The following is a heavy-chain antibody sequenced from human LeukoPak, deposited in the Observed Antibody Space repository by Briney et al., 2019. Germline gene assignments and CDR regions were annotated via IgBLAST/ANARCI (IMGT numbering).Heavy chain of an antibody. J-gene: IGHJ4*02. Sequence: SETLSLTCTVSGGSISSYYWSWIRQPPGKGLEWIGEINHSGSTNYNPSLKSRVTISVDTSKNQFSLKLSSVTAADTAVYYCARRPSYDYWGQGTLVTVSS. D-gene: IGHD1-26*01. CDR1: GGSISSYY. CDR3: ARRPSYDY. V-gene: IGHV4-34*01. CDR2: INHSGST.